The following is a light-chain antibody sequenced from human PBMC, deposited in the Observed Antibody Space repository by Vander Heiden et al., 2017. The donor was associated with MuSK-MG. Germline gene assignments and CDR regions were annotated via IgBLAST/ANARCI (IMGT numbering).Light chain of an antibody. V-gene: IGKV3-15*01. CDR1: QSVSSH. J-gene: IGKJ1*01. Sequence: IVMTQSPGTLSVSPGERVTLSCRASQSVSSHLAWYQQTPGRAPRLLTYATSNRATGIPARFSGSGSGTEFTLTISSLQSEDFGVYYCQRYNDWPWTFGQGTRVEIK. CDR3: QRYNDWPWT. CDR2: ATS.